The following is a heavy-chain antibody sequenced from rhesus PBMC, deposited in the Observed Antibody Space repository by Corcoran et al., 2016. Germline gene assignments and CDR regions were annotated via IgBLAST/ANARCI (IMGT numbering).Heavy chain of an antibody. J-gene: IGHJ4*01. CDR3: TTYSSWIHDY. CDR1: GFTFSSYG. Sequence: EVQLVESGGGLVQPGGSLRLSWAASGFTFSSYGMCWVRQATGKGLEWVSSISSASSYIYYADSVKCRFTISRDNAKNSLSLQMNSLRAEDTAVYYCTTYSSWIHDYWGQGVLVTVSS. D-gene: IGHD6-13*01. CDR2: ISSASSYI. V-gene: IGHV3S16*01.